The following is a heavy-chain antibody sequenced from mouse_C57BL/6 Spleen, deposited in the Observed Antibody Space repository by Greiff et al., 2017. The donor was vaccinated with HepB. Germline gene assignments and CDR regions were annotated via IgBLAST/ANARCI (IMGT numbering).Heavy chain of an antibody. V-gene: IGHV5-6*01. J-gene: IGHJ2*01. CDR2: ISSGGSYT. CDR1: GFTFSSYG. CDR3: ARDYSNYGYFDY. Sequence: EVKLMESGGDLVKPGGSLKLSCAASGFTFSSYGMSWVRQTPDKRLEWVATISSGGSYTYYPDSVKGRFTISRDNAKNTLYLQMSSLKSEDTAMYYCARDYSNYGYFDYWGQGTTLTVSS. D-gene: IGHD2-5*01.